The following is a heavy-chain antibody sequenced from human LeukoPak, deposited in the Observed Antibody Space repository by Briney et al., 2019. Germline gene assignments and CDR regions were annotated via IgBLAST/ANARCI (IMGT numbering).Heavy chain of an antibody. CDR2: INPNSGGT. D-gene: IGHD1-26*01. Sequence: ASVKVSCKASGYTFTGYYMHWMRQAPGQGLEWMGWINPNSGGTNYAQKFQGRVTMTRDTSISTAYMELSRLRSDDTAVYYCARVPGMATNHWGQGTLVTVSS. CDR3: ARVPGMATNH. V-gene: IGHV1-2*02. CDR1: GYTFTGYY. J-gene: IGHJ5*02.